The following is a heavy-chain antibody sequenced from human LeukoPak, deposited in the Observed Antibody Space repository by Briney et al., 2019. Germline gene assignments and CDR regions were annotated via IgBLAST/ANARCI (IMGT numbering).Heavy chain of an antibody. V-gene: IGHV4-61*02. Sequence: SETLSLTCTVSGGSISSGSYSWSWIRQPAGKGLEWIGRIYTSGSTNYNPSLKSRVTISVDTSKNQFSLKLSSVTAADTAVYYCASTYSSGWYSYFDYWGQGTLVTVSS. CDR2: IYTSGST. D-gene: IGHD6-19*01. J-gene: IGHJ4*02. CDR3: ASTYSSGWYSYFDY. CDR1: GGSISSGSYS.